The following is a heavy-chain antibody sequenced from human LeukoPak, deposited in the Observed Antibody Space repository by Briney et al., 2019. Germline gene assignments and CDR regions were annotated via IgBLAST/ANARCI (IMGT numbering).Heavy chain of an antibody. D-gene: IGHD3-3*01. V-gene: IGHV3-21*01. Sequence: GSLRLSCAASGFTFSSYAMSWVRQAPGKGLEWVSSISSSSSYIYYADSVKGRFTISRDNAKNSLYLQMNSLRAEDTAVYYCARAGSIFGGLRGAFDIWGQGTMVTVSS. CDR2: ISSSSSYI. CDR3: ARAGSIFGGLRGAFDI. J-gene: IGHJ3*02. CDR1: GFTFSSYA.